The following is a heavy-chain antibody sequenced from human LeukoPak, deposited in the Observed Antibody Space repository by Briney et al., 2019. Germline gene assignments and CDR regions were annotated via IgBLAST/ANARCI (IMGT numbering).Heavy chain of an antibody. CDR2: IYPRGST. V-gene: IGHV4-61*02. CDR1: GGSIRSTGYY. J-gene: IGHJ6*03. D-gene: IGHD5-12*01. CDR3: ARVYGGYDFNYYYYYMDV. Sequence: SETLSLTCTVSGGSIRSTGYYWTWVRRPAGKGLEWIGRIYPRGSTLYNPSLKSRVTLSVDTSKNQFSLRLTSVTAADTAVYYCARVYGGYDFNYYYYYMDVWGKGTTVTISS.